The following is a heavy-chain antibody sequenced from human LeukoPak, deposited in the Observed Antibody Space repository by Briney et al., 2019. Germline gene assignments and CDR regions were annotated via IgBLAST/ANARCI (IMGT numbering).Heavy chain of an antibody. CDR1: GGSISSGGYS. J-gene: IGHJ5*02. V-gene: IGHV4-30-2*01. D-gene: IGHD6-25*01. CDR2: IYHSGST. CDR3: ASRLDWFDP. Sequence: PSETLSLTCAVSGGSISSGGYSWSWIRQPPGKGLEWIGYIYHSGSTYYNPSLKSRVTISVDTSKNQFSLKLSSVTAADTAVYYCASRLDWFDPWGQGTLVTVSS.